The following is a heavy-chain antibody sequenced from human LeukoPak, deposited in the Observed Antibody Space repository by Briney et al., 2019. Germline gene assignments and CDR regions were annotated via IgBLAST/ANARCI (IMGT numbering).Heavy chain of an antibody. CDR1: GFTFSSYG. CDR2: ISYDGSNK. V-gene: IGHV3-30*18. CDR3: AKGIAVAGYYYYGMGV. D-gene: IGHD6-19*01. J-gene: IGHJ6*02. Sequence: GGSLRLSCAASGFTFSSYGMHWVRQAPGKRLEWVAVISYDGSNKYYADSVKGRFTISRDNSKNTLYLQMNSLRAEDTAVYYCAKGIAVAGYYYYGMGVWGQGTTVTVSS.